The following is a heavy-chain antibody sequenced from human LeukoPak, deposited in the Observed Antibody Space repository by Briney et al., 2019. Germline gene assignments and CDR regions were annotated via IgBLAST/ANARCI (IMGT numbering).Heavy chain of an antibody. CDR2: IYYSGST. V-gene: IGHV4-59*01. CDR3: ARVGGGMIRAFDI. Sequence: SENLSLTCTVSGGSISSYYWSWIRQPPGKGLEWLGYIYYSGSTNYNPSLKSRVTISVDTSKNQLSLKLSSVTAADTAVYYCARVGGGMIRAFDIWGQGTMVTVSS. D-gene: IGHD2-15*01. J-gene: IGHJ3*02. CDR1: GGSISSYY.